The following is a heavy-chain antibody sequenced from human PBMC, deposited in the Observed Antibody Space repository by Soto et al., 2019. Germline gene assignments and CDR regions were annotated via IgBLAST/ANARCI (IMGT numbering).Heavy chain of an antibody. J-gene: IGHJ4*02. V-gene: IGHV4-34*01. CDR2: INHSGST. CDR1: GGSFSGYY. D-gene: IGHD5-12*01. CDR3: ARGDSGYENAGDY. Sequence: QVQLQQWGAGLLKPSETLSLTCAVYGGSFSGYYWSWIRQPPGKGLEWIGEINHSGSTNYNPSLKSRVTISVDTSKNQFSLKLSSVTAADTAVYYCARGDSGYENAGDYWGQGTLVTVSS.